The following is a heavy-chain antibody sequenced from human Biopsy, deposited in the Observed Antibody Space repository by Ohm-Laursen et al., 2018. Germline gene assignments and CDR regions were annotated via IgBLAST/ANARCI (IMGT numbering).Heavy chain of an antibody. V-gene: IGHV3-7*01. Sequence: SLRLSCAASGFTFGEHPMTWVRQAPGTGLEWVANINPDGSVKYFADSVKGRFTISRDNAGNSMYLQMSSLTVDDTAVYYCARDERWGQGTLVTVSS. CDR3: ARDER. CDR2: INPDGSVK. CDR1: GFTFGEHP. D-gene: IGHD5-24*01. J-gene: IGHJ4*02.